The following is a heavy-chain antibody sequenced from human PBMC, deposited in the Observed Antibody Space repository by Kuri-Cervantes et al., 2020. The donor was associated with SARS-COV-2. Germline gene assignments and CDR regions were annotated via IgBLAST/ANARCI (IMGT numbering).Heavy chain of an antibody. Sequence: GESLKISCAASGFTFSSYAMHWVRQAPGKGLEWVAVISYDGSNKYYADSVKGRFTISRDNSKNTLYLQMSSLRAEDTAVYYCARATGFKIIAVAGTGDYYYGMDVWGQGTTVTVSS. CDR3: ARATGFKIIAVAGTGDYYYGMDV. CDR2: ISYDGSNK. V-gene: IGHV3-30-3*01. D-gene: IGHD6-19*01. CDR1: GFTFSSYA. J-gene: IGHJ6*02.